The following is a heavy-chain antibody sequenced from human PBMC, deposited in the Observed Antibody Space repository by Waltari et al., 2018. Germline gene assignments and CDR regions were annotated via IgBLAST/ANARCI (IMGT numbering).Heavy chain of an antibody. V-gene: IGHV3-30*02. CDR1: GFTFSSFG. J-gene: IGHJ3*02. CDR2: ISYDERKI. CDR3: AKEGLTTVTPNDSFDI. Sequence: QMQLVESGGGVVQPGGSLRLACAACGFTFSSFGMNWVRQAPGKGLEWAALISYDERKIYYADPVKARFTITRDKSTNTLYLEMDSLRPEDTAMYYCAKEGLTTVTPNDSFDIWGQGTMVTV. D-gene: IGHD4-17*01.